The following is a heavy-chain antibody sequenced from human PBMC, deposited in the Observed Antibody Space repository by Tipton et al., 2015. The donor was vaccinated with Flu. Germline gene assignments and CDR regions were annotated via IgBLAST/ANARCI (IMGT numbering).Heavy chain of an antibody. V-gene: IGHV4-4*07. CDR1: GDSMSSFY. J-gene: IGHJ4*02. CDR2: IYTSGSA. Sequence: TLSLTCTVSGDSMSSFYWSWIRQPAGKGLEWIGRIYTSGSAKYHPSLKSRVTMSVDTSKNQFSLKLSSVTAADTAVYYCERASGSGTYVIFDFWGQGSLVTVSS. CDR3: ERASGSGTYVIFDF. D-gene: IGHD3-10*01.